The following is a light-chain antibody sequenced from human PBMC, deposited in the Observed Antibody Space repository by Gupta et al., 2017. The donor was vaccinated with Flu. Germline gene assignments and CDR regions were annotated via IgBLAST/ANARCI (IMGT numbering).Light chain of an antibody. CDR2: RES. Sequence: SSELTQPLSVSVALGQTDRITCGGNNIGGKKVHWYQQKPGQAPVLIIYRESNRPSGIPERYSGSNSVNTATLTISRAQAGDEADYYCQVWDSSTVVFGGGTKLTVL. J-gene: IGLJ2*01. CDR3: QVWDSSTVV. V-gene: IGLV3-9*01. CDR1: NIGGKK.